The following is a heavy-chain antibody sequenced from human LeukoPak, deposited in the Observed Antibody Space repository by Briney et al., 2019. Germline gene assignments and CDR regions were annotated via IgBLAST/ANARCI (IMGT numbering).Heavy chain of an antibody. CDR1: RVTFSSYG. CDR3: AKGSGGSCYC. V-gene: IGHV3-30*02. J-gene: IGHJ4*02. D-gene: IGHD2-15*01. Sequence: GGSLRLSCAPSRVTFSSYGMPWVRQAPGPGGKCGTFMRYDVINKYYADSVKGRFTISRDNSKNTLYLQMNSLRAEDTAVYYCAKGSGGSCYCWGQGTLVTVSS. CDR2: MRYDVINK.